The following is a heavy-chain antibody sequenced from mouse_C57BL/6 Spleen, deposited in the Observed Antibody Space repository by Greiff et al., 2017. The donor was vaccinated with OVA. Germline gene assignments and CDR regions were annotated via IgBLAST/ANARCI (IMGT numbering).Heavy chain of an antibody. CDR3: AREGSYDGYYWYFDV. D-gene: IGHD2-3*01. Sequence: VQRVESGAELVKPGASVKLSCKASGYTFTSYWMHWVKQRPGRGLEWIGRIDPNSGGTKYNEKFKSKATLTVDKPSSTAYMQLSSLTSEDSAVYYCAREGSYDGYYWYFDVWGTGTTVTVSS. CDR1: GYTFTSYW. CDR2: IDPNSGGT. V-gene: IGHV1-72*01. J-gene: IGHJ1*03.